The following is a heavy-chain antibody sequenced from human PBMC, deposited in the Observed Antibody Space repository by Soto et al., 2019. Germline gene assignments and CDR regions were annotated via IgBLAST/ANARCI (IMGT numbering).Heavy chain of an antibody. CDR1: GYTFTGYY. D-gene: IGHD5-18*01. CDR2: INPNSGGT. Sequence: GASVKVSCKASGYTFTGYYVHWVRQAPGQGLEWMGWINPNSGGTNYAQKFQGWVTMTRDTSISTAYMELSRLRSDDTAVYYCARGQVDTAIPIDYWGQGTLVTVSS. CDR3: ARGQVDTAIPIDY. V-gene: IGHV1-2*04. J-gene: IGHJ4*02.